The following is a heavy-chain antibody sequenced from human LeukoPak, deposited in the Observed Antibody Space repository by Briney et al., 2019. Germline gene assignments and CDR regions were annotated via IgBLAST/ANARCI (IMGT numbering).Heavy chain of an antibody. V-gene: IGHV4-30-4*01. CDR1: GGSVSSGSYY. D-gene: IGHD6-19*01. CDR3: ARTTIPVAGLDY. Sequence: SETLSLTCTVSGGSVSSGSYYWSWVRQSPGKGLEWIGNIYYSGSTYYNPSLKSRVAISVDTSKNQFSPKLSSVTAADTAVYFCARTTIPVAGLDYWGQGTLVTVSA. J-gene: IGHJ4*02. CDR2: IYYSGST.